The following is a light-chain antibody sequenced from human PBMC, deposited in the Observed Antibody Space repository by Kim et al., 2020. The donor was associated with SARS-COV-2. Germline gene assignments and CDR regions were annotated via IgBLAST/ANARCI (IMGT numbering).Light chain of an antibody. J-gene: IGLJ2*01. Sequence: SSELTQDPAVSVALGQAVRITCQGDSLRSYYASWYQQKPGQAPVLVIYGKNNRPSGIPDRFSGSSSGNTASLTITGAQAEDEAHYYCNSRDNSGNHVVFGGGTQLTVL. CDR2: GKN. CDR3: NSRDNSGNHVV. CDR1: SLRSYY. V-gene: IGLV3-19*01.